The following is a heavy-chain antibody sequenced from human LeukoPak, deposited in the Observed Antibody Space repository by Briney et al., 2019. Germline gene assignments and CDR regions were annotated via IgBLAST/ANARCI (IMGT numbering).Heavy chain of an antibody. CDR1: GFTFSSYW. CDR2: IKQDGSEK. Sequence: TGGSLRLSCVASGFTFSSYWMSWVRQAPGKGLEWVATIKQDGSEKYYVDSVKGRFTFSRDNAKNSLYLQMSSLRAEDTAVYYCANYVSRGLGLDYWGQGTLVTVSS. D-gene: IGHD3-22*01. J-gene: IGHJ4*02. CDR3: ANYVSRGLGLDY. V-gene: IGHV3-7*01.